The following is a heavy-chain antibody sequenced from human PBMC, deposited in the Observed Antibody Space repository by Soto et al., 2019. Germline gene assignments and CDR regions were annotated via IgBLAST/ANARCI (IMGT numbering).Heavy chain of an antibody. CDR1: GYTFTSYA. CDR3: ATSHGAYGGGDCYSELGY. D-gene: IGHD2-21*02. V-gene: IGHV1-3*01. Sequence: QVQLVQSGAEVKKPGASVKVSCKASGYTFTSYAMPWVRQAPGQRLEWMGWINAGNGNTKYSQKFQGSVTITRDTAASTAYMELSSLRSEDTAVYSCATSHGAYGGGDCYSELGYWGQGTLVTVSS. CDR2: INAGNGNT. J-gene: IGHJ4*02.